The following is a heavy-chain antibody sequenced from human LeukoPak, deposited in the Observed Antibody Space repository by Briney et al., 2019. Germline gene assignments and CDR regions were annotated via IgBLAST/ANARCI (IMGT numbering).Heavy chain of an antibody. CDR1: GGSISSYY. V-gene: IGHV4-59*08. CDR2: IYYSGST. CDR3: ASTGAYGSGSFGESDYYYGMDV. J-gene: IGHJ6*02. Sequence: PSETLSLTCTVSGGSISSYYWSWIRQPPWKGLEWIGYIYYSGSTNYNPSLKSRVTISVDTSKNQFSLKLSSVTATDTAVYYCASTGAYGSGSFGESDYYYGMDVWGQGTTVTVSS. D-gene: IGHD3-10*01.